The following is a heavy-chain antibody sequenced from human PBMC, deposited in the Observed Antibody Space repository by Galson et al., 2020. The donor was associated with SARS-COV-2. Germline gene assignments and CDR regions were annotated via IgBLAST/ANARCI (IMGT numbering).Heavy chain of an antibody. CDR2: ISSYNGDT. V-gene: IGHV1-18*01. CDR3: ATESGDNWNYH. CDR1: GYTFDSYG. J-gene: IGHJ5*02. Sequence: ASVKVSCNAPGYTFDSYGFSWVRQAPGQGLEWMGWISSYNGDTNYARNFQGRVTMTTDTSTSAAYMELRGLKSDDTAVYYCATESGDNWNYHWGQGTLVIVSS.